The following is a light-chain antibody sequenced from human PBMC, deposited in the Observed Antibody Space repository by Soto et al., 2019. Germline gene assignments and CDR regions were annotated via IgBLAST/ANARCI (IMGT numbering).Light chain of an antibody. V-gene: IGKV3D-15*01. CDR1: QSVSSN. J-gene: IGKJ1*01. CDR3: QQYNSWPQT. CDR2: GAS. Sequence: EIVLTQSPATLSLSPGERATPSFRASQSVSSNLAWYQHKPGQPPRLLIYGASSRATGIPDRFSGSGSGTEFTLTISRLESEDFAVYYCQQYNSWPQTFGPGTKVDIK.